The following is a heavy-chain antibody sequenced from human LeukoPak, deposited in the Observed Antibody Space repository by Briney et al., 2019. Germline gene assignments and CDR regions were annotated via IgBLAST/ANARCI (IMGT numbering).Heavy chain of an antibody. CDR3: AHRASRFLEWLD. V-gene: IGHV2-5*02. J-gene: IGHJ4*02. CDR2: IYWDDDK. D-gene: IGHD3-3*01. Sequence: SGPTLMKPTQTLTLTCTFSGFSLGTSGVGVGWIRQPPGKALEWLPLIYWDDDKRYSPSLKSRLTITKDTSKNQVVLTMTNMDPVDTATYYCAHRASRFLEWLDWGQGTLVTVSS. CDR1: GFSLGTSGVG.